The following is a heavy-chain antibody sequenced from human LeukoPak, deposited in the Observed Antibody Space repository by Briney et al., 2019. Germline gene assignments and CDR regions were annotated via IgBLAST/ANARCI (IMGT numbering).Heavy chain of an antibody. V-gene: IGHV4-34*01. CDR3: AREPIYAFGGVIALNAFDI. CDR2: INHSGST. J-gene: IGHJ3*02. CDR1: GGSFSGYY. Sequence: SETLSLTCAVYGGSFSGYYWSWIRQPPGKGLEWSGEINHSGSTNYNPSLKSRLTISVDTSKNKFCLKLSCVTAADTAVYYCAREPIYAFGGVIALNAFDIWGQGTMVIVSS. D-gene: IGHD3-16*02.